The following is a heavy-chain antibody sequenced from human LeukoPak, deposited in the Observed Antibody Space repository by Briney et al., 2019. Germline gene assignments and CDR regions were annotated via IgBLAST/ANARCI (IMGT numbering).Heavy chain of an antibody. CDR2: IYYSGST. CDR1: GGSISSYY. CDR3: ARESESGGFDY. Sequence: SETLSLTCTVSGGSISSYYWSWIRQPPGKGLEWIGYIYYSGSTYYNPSLKSRVTISVETSKNQFSLKLSSVTAADTAVYYCARESESGGFDYWGQGTLVTVSS. J-gene: IGHJ4*02. D-gene: IGHD1-26*01. V-gene: IGHV4-59*12.